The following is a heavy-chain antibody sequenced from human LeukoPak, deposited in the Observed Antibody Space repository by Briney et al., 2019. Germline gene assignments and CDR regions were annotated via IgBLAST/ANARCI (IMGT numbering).Heavy chain of an antibody. CDR1: GFSLSTSGGG. D-gene: IGHD6-13*01. V-gene: IGHV2-5*02. Sequence: SGPTLVKPTQTLTLTCTFSGFSLSTSGGGVGWIRQPPGKALEWLALIYWDDDKRYSPSLKSRLTITKDTSKNQVVLTMTNMDPVDTATYYCAHLRYYGSRGVWFDPWGQGTLVTVSS. CDR2: IYWDDDK. CDR3: AHLRYYGSRGVWFDP. J-gene: IGHJ5*02.